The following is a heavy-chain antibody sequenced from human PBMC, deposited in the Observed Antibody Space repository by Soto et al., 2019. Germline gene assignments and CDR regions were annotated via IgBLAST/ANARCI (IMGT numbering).Heavy chain of an antibody. D-gene: IGHD2-21*02. Sequence: SETLSLTCTVSGFSISGYYWSWIRQPPGKGLEWIGYMYNTGSTVYNPSFKSRVTISVDTSKNQFSLKLNSVTAADTAVYYCARDLWGYCGTDCYPLDVWGQGTTVT. V-gene: IGHV4-59*01. CDR3: ARDLWGYCGTDCYPLDV. CDR1: GFSISGYY. CDR2: MYNTGST. J-gene: IGHJ6*02.